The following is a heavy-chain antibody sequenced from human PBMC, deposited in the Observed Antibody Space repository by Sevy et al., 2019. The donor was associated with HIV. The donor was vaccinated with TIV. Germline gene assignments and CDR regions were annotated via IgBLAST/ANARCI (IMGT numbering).Heavy chain of an antibody. J-gene: IGHJ5*02. CDR3: ARRGAFDFDTSGFPSP. CDR2: ISVYNRKM. V-gene: IGHV1-18*01. Sequence: ASVKVSCKASGYTFTSFGISWVRQAPGQGLEWVGWISVYNRKMNYAQNFQGRVTMTTDTATRTAYMELKSLRSDDTAVYYCARRGAFDFDTSGFPSPWGQGTLVTVSS. CDR1: GYTFTSFG. D-gene: IGHD3-22*01.